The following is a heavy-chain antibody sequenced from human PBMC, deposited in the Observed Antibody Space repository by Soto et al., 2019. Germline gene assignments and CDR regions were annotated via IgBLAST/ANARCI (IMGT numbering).Heavy chain of an antibody. CDR1: GYTFTSYY. V-gene: IGHV1-46*01. D-gene: IGHD3-22*01. CDR2: INPSGGST. J-gene: IGHJ3*02. CDR3: AKGGTMTTQRYAFDI. Sequence: QVQLVQSGAEVKKPGASVKVSCKASGYTFTSYYMHWVRQAPGQGLEWMGIINPSGGSTSYAQKFQGRVTITRDTSTSTVYMELSGLRSEDTAVYYCAKGGTMTTQRYAFDIWGQGTMVTVSS.